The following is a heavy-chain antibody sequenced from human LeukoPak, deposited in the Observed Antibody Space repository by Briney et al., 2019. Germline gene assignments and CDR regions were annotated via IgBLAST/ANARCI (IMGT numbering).Heavy chain of an antibody. V-gene: IGHV1-2*02. CDR2: INPNSGGT. J-gene: IGHJ4*02. CDR1: GYPFTGYY. CDR3: AKPWFYCGGDCYTPTYYFDY. D-gene: IGHD2-21*02. Sequence: ASVKVSCKASGYPFTGYYMHWVRLAPGQGLEWMGWINPNSGGTNYAQKFQGRVTMTRDTSINTAYMELSRLRSDDTAVYYCAKPWFYCGGDCYTPTYYFDYWGQGTLVTVSS.